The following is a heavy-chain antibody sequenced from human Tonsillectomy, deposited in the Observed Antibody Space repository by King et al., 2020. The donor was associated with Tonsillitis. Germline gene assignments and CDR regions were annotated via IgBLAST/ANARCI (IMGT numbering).Heavy chain of an antibody. CDR3: AKDGDIMITFGGVIVTPFDY. V-gene: IGHV3-23*04. J-gene: IGHJ4*02. CDR1: GFTFSSYA. CDR2: ISGSGGST. D-gene: IGHD3-16*02. Sequence: VQLVESGGGLVQPGGSLRLSCAASGFTFSSYAMSWVRQAPGKGLEWVSAISGSGGSTYYADSVKGRFTISGDNSKNTLYLQMNSLRAEDTAVYYCAKDGDIMITFGGVIVTPFDYWGQGTLVTVSS.